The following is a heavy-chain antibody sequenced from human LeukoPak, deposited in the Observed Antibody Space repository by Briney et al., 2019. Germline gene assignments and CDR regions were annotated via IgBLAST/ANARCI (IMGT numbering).Heavy chain of an antibody. J-gene: IGHJ4*02. CDR3: AKVGREVDY. CDR1: GLTFDDYA. CDR2: ISWNGGSI. Sequence: PGGSLRLSCAASGLTFDDYAMHWVRQAPGKGLEWVSSISWNGGSIGYADSVKGRFTISRDNAKNSLYLQMNSLRAEDTALYYCAKVGREVDYWGQGTLVTVSS. V-gene: IGHV3-9*01.